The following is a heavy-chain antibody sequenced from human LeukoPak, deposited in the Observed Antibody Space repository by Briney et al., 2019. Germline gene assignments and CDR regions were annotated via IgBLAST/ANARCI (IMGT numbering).Heavy chain of an antibody. D-gene: IGHD4-17*01. V-gene: IGHV3-74*01. Sequence: GGSLRLSCEASGFTLNKYWMHWVRQAPGKGLVWVSRITGDGSDIAYADSVRGRFTVSRDDAKNTLFLQMTSLRVEDTAIYYCARDAYTTTSNWLDPWGQGTLVTVSS. CDR1: GFTLNKYW. CDR2: ITGDGSDI. CDR3: ARDAYTTTSNWLDP. J-gene: IGHJ5*02.